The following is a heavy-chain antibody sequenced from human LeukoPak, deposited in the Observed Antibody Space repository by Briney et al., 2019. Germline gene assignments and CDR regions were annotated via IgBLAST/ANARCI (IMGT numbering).Heavy chain of an antibody. Sequence: SQTLSLTCAISGDSVSSNSAAWNWIRQSPSRGLEWLGRTYYRSKWYNDYAVSVKSRITINPDISKNQFSLQLNSVTPEDTAVYYCARERISMVRGAGDTFDVWGQGTRVTVSS. D-gene: IGHD3-10*01. V-gene: IGHV6-1*01. J-gene: IGHJ3*01. CDR3: ARERISMVRGAGDTFDV. CDR2: TYYRSKWYN. CDR1: GDSVSSNSAA.